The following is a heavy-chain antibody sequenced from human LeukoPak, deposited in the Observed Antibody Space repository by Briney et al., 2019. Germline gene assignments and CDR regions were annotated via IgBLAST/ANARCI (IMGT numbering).Heavy chain of an antibody. CDR2: INSDGSST. V-gene: IGHV3-74*01. Sequence: GGSLRLSCAASGFTFSSYWMHWVRQAPGKGLVWVSRINSDGSSTSYADSVKGRFTIPRDNAKNTLYLQMNSLRAEDTAVYYCARGGSYSPAQIYGMDVWGKGTTVTVSS. D-gene: IGHD2-15*01. CDR3: ARGGSYSPAQIYGMDV. J-gene: IGHJ6*04. CDR1: GFTFSSYW.